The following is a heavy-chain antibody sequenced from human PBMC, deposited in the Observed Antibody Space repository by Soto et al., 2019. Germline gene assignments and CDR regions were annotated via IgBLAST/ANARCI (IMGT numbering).Heavy chain of an antibody. CDR2: IIPTSGTT. D-gene: IGHD2-15*01. CDR3: SRGFCRGGNCYSGMGV. Sequence: SVKVSCKASGGTFSTHAIIWVRQAPGHGLEWMGGIIPTSGTTYYTQKFQGRVTITADEPTSTAFMELSSLKSDDTAVFYCSRGFCRGGNCYSGMGVWGQGTIVTVYS. V-gene: IGHV1-69*13. CDR1: GGTFSTHA. J-gene: IGHJ6*02.